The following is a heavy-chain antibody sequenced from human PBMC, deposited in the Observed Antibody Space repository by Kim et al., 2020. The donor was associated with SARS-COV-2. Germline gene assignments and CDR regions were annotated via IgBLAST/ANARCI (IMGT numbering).Heavy chain of an antibody. V-gene: IGHV4-39*01. CDR3: ARHEKSITIFGVVRDWFDP. D-gene: IGHD3-3*01. J-gene: IGHJ5*02. Sequence: SETLSLTCTVSGGSISSSSYYWGWIRQPPGKGLEWIGSIYYSGSTYYNPSLKSRVTIPVDTSKNQFSLKLSSVTAADTAVYYCARHEKSITIFGVVRDWFDPWGQGTLVTVSS. CDR1: GGSISSSSYY. CDR2: IYYSGST.